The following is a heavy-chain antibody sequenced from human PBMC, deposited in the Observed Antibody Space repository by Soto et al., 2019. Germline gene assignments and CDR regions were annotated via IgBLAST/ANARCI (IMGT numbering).Heavy chain of an antibody. Sequence: QVQLVQSGAEVKKPGASVKVSCKASGYAFTSFGITWVRQAPGQGLEWMGWIGTYHGNTNYAQKLQGRVTMTRDTSTTTAHMELRSLTSDDTAVYYCARDRRVGATTDAYDLWGRGTMVTVSS. D-gene: IGHD1-26*01. V-gene: IGHV1-18*01. CDR3: ARDRRVGATTDAYDL. CDR1: GYAFTSFG. CDR2: IGTYHGNT. J-gene: IGHJ3*01.